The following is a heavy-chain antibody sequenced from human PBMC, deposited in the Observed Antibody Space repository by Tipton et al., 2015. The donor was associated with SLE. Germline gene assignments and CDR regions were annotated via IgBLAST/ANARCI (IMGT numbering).Heavy chain of an antibody. J-gene: IGHJ4*02. D-gene: IGHD6-6*01. CDR2: IYYSGST. CDR1: GGSISSSSYY. V-gene: IGHV4-39*01. CDR3: ARHPTIAARRAFDY. Sequence: LRLSCTVSGGSISSSSYYWGWIRQPPGKGLEWIGNIYYSGSTYYNPSLKSRVTISVDTPKNQFSLHLSSVTAADTAVYYCARHPTIAARRAFDYWGQGILVTVSS.